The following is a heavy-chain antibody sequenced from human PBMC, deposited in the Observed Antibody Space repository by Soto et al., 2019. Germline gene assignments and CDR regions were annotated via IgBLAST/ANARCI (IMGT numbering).Heavy chain of an antibody. Sequence: QVQLVQSGAEVKKPGSSVTVSCRVFEGTFGGYPFSWVRQALGQGLEWMGGIIPIFGTANYAQKFRGRVTITADESTSTAYMELSSLRSEDTAVYYCARGNHRWLQLWYFDLWGRGTLVTVSS. V-gene: IGHV1-69*12. CDR3: ARGNHRWLQLWYFDL. J-gene: IGHJ2*01. CDR2: IIPIFGTA. D-gene: IGHD5-12*01. CDR1: EGTFGGYP.